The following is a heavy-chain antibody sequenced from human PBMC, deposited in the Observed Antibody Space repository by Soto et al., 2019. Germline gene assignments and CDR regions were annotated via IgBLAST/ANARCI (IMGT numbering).Heavy chain of an antibody. D-gene: IGHD1-7*01. Sequence: QITLKESGPTLVKPTQTLTLTCTFSGFSLSTSGVGVGWIRQPPGKALEGLVIIYWDDDKRYSPSLRSRLTITKETSKNQVVLTMTNVDPEDTATYFCAHRRIGVSQWNYGDFDYWGQGTLVTVSS. J-gene: IGHJ4*02. CDR2: IYWDDDK. CDR1: GFSLSTSGVG. V-gene: IGHV2-5*02. CDR3: AHRRIGVSQWNYGDFDY.